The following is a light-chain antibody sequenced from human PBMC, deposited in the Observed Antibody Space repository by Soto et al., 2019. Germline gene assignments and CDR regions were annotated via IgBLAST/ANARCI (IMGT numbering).Light chain of an antibody. V-gene: IGKV3-20*01. CDR3: QQYGCSPRS. J-gene: IGKJ1*01. CDR1: QSVSSSY. Sequence: EMVLTQSPGTLSLSPGERAILSCRASQSVSSSYLAWYQQKPGQAPRLLIYGASSRAAAIPDRFSGSGSGTDFTLTISRPEPEDFAVYYCQQYGCSPRSFGQGTKVEIK. CDR2: GAS.